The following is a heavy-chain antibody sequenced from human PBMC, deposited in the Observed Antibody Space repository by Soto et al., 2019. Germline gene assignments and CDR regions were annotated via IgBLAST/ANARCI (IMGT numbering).Heavy chain of an antibody. CDR1: GFTFSSYW. D-gene: IGHD2-15*01. CDR2: IKQDGSEK. J-gene: IGHJ6*02. CDR3: ARDRGYCSGGSCYSDYYGMDV. Sequence: PGGSLRLSCAASGFTFSSYWMSWVRQAPGKGLEWVANIKQDGSEKYYVDSVKGRFTISRDNAKNSLYLQMNSLRAEDTAVYYCARDRGYCSGGSCYSDYYGMDVWGQGTTVTVSS. V-gene: IGHV3-7*01.